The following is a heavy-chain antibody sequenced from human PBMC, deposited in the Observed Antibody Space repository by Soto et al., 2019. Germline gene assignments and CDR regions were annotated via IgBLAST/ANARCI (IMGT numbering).Heavy chain of an antibody. Sequence: EVQLVESGGGLVQPGESLRLSCVASGFNFDDYAMHWVRQAPGKGREWVSGISWNSETVGYADSVNGRFTISRDNAKNSVFLQMNSLRIDDTAFYYCAKERLLVNSAGWPDPWGHGTLVTVSS. CDR1: GFNFDDYA. CDR3: AKERLLVNSAGWPDP. V-gene: IGHV3-9*01. J-gene: IGHJ5*02. CDR2: ISWNSETV. D-gene: IGHD6-6*01.